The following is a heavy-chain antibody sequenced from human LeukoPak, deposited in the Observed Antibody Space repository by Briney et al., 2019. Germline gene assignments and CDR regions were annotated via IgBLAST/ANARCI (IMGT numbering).Heavy chain of an antibody. J-gene: IGHJ4*02. CDR1: GLTFGDYA. Sequence: GGSLRLSCTASGLTFGDYAFNWFRQAPGKGIEWLGFIRSKAYGGTSEYAASVRGRFTISRDNSKNTLYLQMNSLRAEDTAVYYCASTSDWYEPIDYWGQGTLVTVSS. V-gene: IGHV3-49*03. CDR3: ASTSDWYEPIDY. D-gene: IGHD6-19*01. CDR2: IRSKAYGGTS.